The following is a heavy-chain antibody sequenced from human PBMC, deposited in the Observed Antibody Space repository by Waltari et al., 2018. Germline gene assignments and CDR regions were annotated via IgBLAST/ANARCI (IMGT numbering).Heavy chain of an antibody. CDR1: GYSFTDYA. D-gene: IGHD1-26*01. CDR3: SREALVGTNTVVDY. Sequence: QVHLEQSGSELKRPGASVRISCLTSGYSFTDYAINWVRQAPGQGLQWLGWGNTQTGNPTYAQGLSRRFVFSVDTSVATAYLQIDSLTTSDSAVYFCSREALVGTNTVVDYWGRGTLVTV. CDR2: GNTQTGNP. V-gene: IGHV7-4-1*01. J-gene: IGHJ4*02.